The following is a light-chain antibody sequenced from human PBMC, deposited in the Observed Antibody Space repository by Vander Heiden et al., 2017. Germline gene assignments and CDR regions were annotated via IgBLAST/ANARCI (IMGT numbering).Light chain of an antibody. Sequence: SVLTQPPSASGAPEQRVTISCTGSSSNIGAGYGVHWYQHLPGTAPKLLIYGNTNRPSGVPDRFSGSNSGTSASLAITGLQAEDEADYYCQSYDSSLSWVFGGGTKLTV. J-gene: IGLJ3*02. V-gene: IGLV1-40*01. CDR3: QSYDSSLSWV. CDR2: GNT. CDR1: SSNIGAGYG.